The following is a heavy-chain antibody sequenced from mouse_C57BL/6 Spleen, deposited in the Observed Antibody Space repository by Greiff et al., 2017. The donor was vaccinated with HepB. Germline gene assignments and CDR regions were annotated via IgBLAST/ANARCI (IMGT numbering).Heavy chain of an antibody. V-gene: IGHV1-64*01. CDR1: GYTFTSYW. D-gene: IGHD2-4*01. Sequence: VQLQQSGAELVKPGASVKLSCKASGYTFTSYWMHWVKQRPGQGLEWIGMIHPNSGSTNYNEKFKSKATLTVDKSSSTAYMQLSSLTSEDSAVYYCARREGDYDWYFDVWGTGTTVTVSS. CDR3: ARREGDYDWYFDV. CDR2: IHPNSGST. J-gene: IGHJ1*03.